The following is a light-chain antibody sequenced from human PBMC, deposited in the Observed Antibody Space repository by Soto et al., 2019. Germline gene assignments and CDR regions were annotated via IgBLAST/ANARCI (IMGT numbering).Light chain of an antibody. CDR2: GAF. CDR3: QQRNVWPPVT. Sequence: EIVLTQSPATLSLSPGERATLSCRASPGVTNFLAWYQQKPGQAPRLLIYGAFNRATAIPARFSGSGSGTDFTLTISSLEPEDSAIYYCQQRNVWPPVTFGQGTKVDIK. J-gene: IGKJ1*01. CDR1: PGVTNF. V-gene: IGKV3-11*01.